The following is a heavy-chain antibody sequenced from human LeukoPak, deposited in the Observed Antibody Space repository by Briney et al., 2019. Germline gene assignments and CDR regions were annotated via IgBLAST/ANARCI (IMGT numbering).Heavy chain of an antibody. Sequence: PGGSLRLSCAASGFTFSSYSMNWVRQAPGKGLEWVSIIYSGGGTYYADSVKGRFTISRDNSRNTLYLHMNSLRAEDTAVYYCARGPHYTYFDYWGQGTLVTVSS. CDR2: IYSGGGT. D-gene: IGHD4-11*01. V-gene: IGHV3-53*01. J-gene: IGHJ4*02. CDR1: GFTFSSYS. CDR3: ARGPHYTYFDY.